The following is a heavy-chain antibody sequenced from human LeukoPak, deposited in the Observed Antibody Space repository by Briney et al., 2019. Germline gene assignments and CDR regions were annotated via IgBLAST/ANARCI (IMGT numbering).Heavy chain of an antibody. D-gene: IGHD3-10*01. CDR1: GFAFSSYA. V-gene: IGHV3-23*01. CDR3: AKDTQGSGSYYLRYYYFDY. CDR2: ISGSGGST. J-gene: IGHJ4*02. Sequence: GSLRLSCAASGFAFSSYAMSWVRQAPGKGLEWVSAISGSGGSTYYADSVKGRFTISRDNSKNTLYLQMNSLRAEDTAVYYCAKDTQGSGSYYLRYYYFDYWGQGTLVTVSS.